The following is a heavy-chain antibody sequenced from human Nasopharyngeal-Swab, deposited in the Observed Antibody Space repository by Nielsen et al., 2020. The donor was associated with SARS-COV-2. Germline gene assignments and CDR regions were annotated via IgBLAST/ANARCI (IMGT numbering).Heavy chain of an antibody. CDR2: FDPEDGET. J-gene: IGHJ5*02. D-gene: IGHD6-19*01. V-gene: IGHV1-24*01. CDR3: ATAPPVAGIGYWFDP. CDR1: GYTLTELS. Sequence: ASVKVSCKDSGYTLTELSKHWVRQAPGKGLEWMGGFDPEDGETIYAQKFQGRVTMTEDTSTDTAYMELSSLRSEDTAVYYCATAPPVAGIGYWFDPWGQGTLVTVSS.